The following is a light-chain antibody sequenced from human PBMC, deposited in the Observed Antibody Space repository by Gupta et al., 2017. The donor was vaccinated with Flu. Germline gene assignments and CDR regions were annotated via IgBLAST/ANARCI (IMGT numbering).Light chain of an antibody. CDR1: TSNIGAGYD. V-gene: IGLV1-40*01. Sequence: QSVLTQPPSVSGAPGQRVTISCTGSTSNIGAGYDVRWYYQLPGTAPKVLIYDNNSRPSGIPDRLSGSRSCTSASLAITGLQAEDEADYYCQSYDSRLSAWVFGGGTKLTVL. CDR2: DNN. CDR3: QSYDSRLSAWV. J-gene: IGLJ3*02.